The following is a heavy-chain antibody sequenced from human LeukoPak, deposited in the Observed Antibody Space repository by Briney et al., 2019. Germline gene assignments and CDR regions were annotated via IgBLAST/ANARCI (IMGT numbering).Heavy chain of an antibody. CDR3: ARERTGSYDPHFDY. D-gene: IGHD1-26*01. CDR2: ISSSSSTI. CDR1: GFTFSSYS. Sequence: GGSLRLSCAASGFTFSSYSMNWVRQAPGKGLEWVSSISSSSSTIYYADSVKGRFTISRDNAKNSLYLQMNSLRAEDTAVYYCARERTGSYDPHFDYWGQGTLVTVSS. V-gene: IGHV3-48*01. J-gene: IGHJ4*02.